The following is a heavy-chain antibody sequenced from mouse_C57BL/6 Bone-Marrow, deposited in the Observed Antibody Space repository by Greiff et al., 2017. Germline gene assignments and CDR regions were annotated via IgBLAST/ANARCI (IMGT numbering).Heavy chain of an antibody. CDR1: GYTFTSYW. CDR3: ARSGPLGRSFDY. D-gene: IGHD4-1*01. Sequence: VQLQQPGAELVKPGASVKMSCKASGYTFTSYWIIWVKQRPGQGLEWIGDISPTSGRTNYNEKFKSKAILTVDTSSNTAYMQLSSLTSEDSAVFYGARSGPLGRSFDYWGQGTTLTVSS. J-gene: IGHJ2*01. V-gene: IGHV1-55*01. CDR2: ISPTSGRT.